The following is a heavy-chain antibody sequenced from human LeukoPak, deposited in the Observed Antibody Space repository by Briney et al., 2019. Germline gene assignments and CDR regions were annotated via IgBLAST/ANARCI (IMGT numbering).Heavy chain of an antibody. J-gene: IGHJ4*02. CDR1: GFTFSSYS. Sequence: GGSLRLSCAASGFTFSSYSMNWVRQAPGKGLEWVSSISSSSSYIYYADSVKGRFIISRDNAKNSLYLQMNSLRAEDTAVYYCARALAVAVRVDYWGQGTLVTVSS. D-gene: IGHD6-19*01. V-gene: IGHV3-21*01. CDR2: ISSSSSYI. CDR3: ARALAVAVRVDY.